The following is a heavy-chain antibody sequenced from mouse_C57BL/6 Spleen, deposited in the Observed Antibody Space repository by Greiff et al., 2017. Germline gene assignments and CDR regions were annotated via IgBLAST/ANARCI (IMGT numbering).Heavy chain of an antibody. CDR3: AREVVAHWYFDV. CDR2: IYPGGGYT. Sequence: VKLQESGAELVRPGPSVKMSCKASGYTFTNYWIGWAKQRPGHGLEWIGDIYPGGGYTKYNEKFMGKATLTADKSSSTAYMQFSSLTSEDSAIYYCAREVVAHWYFDVWGTGTTVTVSS. J-gene: IGHJ1*03. V-gene: IGHV1-63*01. CDR1: GYTFTNYW. D-gene: IGHD1-1*01.